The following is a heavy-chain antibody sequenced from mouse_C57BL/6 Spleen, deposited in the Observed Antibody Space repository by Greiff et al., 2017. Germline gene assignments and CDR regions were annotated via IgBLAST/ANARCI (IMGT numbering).Heavy chain of an antibody. CDR2: FYPGSGSI. CDR1: GYTFTEYT. D-gene: IGHD2-4*01. CDR3: ARHEDPGDYDSAWFAY. Sequence: LVKPGASVKLSCKASGYTFTEYTIHWVKQRSGQGLEWIGWFYPGSGSIKYNEKFKDKATLTADKSSSTVYMELSRLTSEDSAVYFCARHEDPGDYDSAWFAYWGQGTLVTVSA. J-gene: IGHJ3*01. V-gene: IGHV1-62-2*01.